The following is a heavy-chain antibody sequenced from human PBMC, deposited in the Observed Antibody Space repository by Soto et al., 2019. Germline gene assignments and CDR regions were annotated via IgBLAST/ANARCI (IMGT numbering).Heavy chain of an antibody. J-gene: IGHJ5*02. CDR1: GFTISSHW. CDR3: VRSYSGTYGCCDP. Sequence: EVQLVESGGGLVQPGGSLRLSCAASGFTISSHWMHWVRQAPGKGLVWVSRVNSDGSSTSYADSVKGRFIISRDNAKNTLYLQMNILRTEDTAVYYCVRSYSGTYGCCDPWGQGTLVTVSS. V-gene: IGHV3-74*01. D-gene: IGHD1-26*01. CDR2: VNSDGSST.